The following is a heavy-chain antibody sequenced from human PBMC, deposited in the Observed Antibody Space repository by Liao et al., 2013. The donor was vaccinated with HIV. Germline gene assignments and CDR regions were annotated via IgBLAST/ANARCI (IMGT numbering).Heavy chain of an antibody. Sequence: QVHLQESGPGLVKPSETLSLTCTVSGGSMTIYYWSWIRQSPGKGLEWIGDMYYTGDANYNPSLRSRVTISLDTSKSQFSLNLNSVTAADTAVYYCARVGGSSWSSSANFMDVWGKGTTVTVSS. D-gene: IGHD6-13*01. V-gene: IGHV4-59*01. J-gene: IGHJ6*03. CDR3: ARVGGSSWSSSANFMDV. CDR2: MYYTGDA. CDR1: GGSMTIYY.